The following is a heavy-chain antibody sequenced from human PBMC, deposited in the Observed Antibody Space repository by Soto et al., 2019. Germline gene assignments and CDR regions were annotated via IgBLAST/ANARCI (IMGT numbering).Heavy chain of an antibody. J-gene: IGHJ6*01. D-gene: IGHD5-18*01. CDR1: GFTFSSYG. Sequence: QVQLVESGGGVVQPGRSLRLSCAASGFTFSSYGMHWVRQAPGKGLECVAVISYDGSNKYYADSVKGRFTISRDNSKNTLYLQMNSLRAEYTAVYYCAILGYSYGPDYYYYGMDVWGQGTTVTVSS. CDR2: ISYDGSNK. CDR3: AILGYSYGPDYYYYGMDV. V-gene: IGHV3-30*03.